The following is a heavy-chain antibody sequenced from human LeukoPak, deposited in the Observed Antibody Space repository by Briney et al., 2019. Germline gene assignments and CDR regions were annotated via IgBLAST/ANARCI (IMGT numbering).Heavy chain of an antibody. CDR3: ARLPRYGGYDHFDY. D-gene: IGHD5-12*01. CDR2: IFYRGST. CDR1: GDSIDSYY. V-gene: IGHV4-59*12. J-gene: IGHJ4*02. Sequence: PSETLSLTCTVSGDSIDSYYWSWIRQPPGKGLEWIGYIFYRGSTSYNPFLKSRVTISVDPSKNQFSLKLNSVTAADTAVYYCARLPRYGGYDHFDYWGQGILVIVSS.